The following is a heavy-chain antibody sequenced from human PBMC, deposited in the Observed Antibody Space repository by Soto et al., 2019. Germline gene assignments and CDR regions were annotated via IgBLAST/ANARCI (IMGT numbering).Heavy chain of an antibody. Sequence: PQTLSVTCAVSGDSISSSVWWTWVRQPPGKGLEWIGEVFHTGDTYFNPSLRSRVAMSVDKSTNEFSLKVTSVTAADTAIYYCASKARVRFAYRGQGALVTVSS. CDR1: GDSISSSVW. CDR3: ASKARVRFAY. J-gene: IGHJ4*02. CDR2: VFHTGDT. V-gene: IGHV4-4*03.